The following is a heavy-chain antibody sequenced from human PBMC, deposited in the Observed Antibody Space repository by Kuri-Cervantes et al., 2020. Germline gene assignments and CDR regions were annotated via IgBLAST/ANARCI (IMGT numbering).Heavy chain of an antibody. D-gene: IGHD3-10*01. CDR2: IIPVFGTA. CDR1: GYTFTSYY. J-gene: IGHJ4*02. Sequence: SVKVSCKASGYTFTSYYMHWVRQAPGQGPEWMGGIIPVFGTANYAQQFQGKVTITADKSTSAAYMELSSLRSEDTAVYYCARGDMVQGAYFDYWGQGTLVTVSS. V-gene: IGHV1-69*06. CDR3: ARGDMVQGAYFDY.